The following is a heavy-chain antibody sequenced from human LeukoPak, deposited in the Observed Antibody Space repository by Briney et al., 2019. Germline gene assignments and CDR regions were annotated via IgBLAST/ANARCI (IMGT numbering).Heavy chain of an antibody. CDR3: ARGYGSESAWFDP. CDR2: ISYSGST. V-gene: IGHV4-59*01. CDR1: GGSISSYY. D-gene: IGHD3-10*01. J-gene: IGHJ5*02. Sequence: SETLSLTCTVSGGSISSYYWSWIRQPPGKGLEWIGYISYSGSTNYNSSLKSRVTISVDTSKNQFSLRLSSVTAADTAVYYCARGYGSESAWFDPWGQGTLVTVSS.